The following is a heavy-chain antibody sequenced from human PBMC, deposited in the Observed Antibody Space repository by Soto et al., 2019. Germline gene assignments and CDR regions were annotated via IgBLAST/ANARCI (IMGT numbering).Heavy chain of an antibody. CDR1: GAYIIDFS. CDR2: ITINGNT. D-gene: IGHD1-7*01. J-gene: IGHJ1*01. Sequence: PSETLSLTCMVSGAYIIDFSWSWIRQPAGKGLEWIGRITINGNTQKNPSFKSRVTMSIDTSRNHFSLNLQSATAADTALYYCARETGENWTYEAHWGPGTLVTVSS. V-gene: IGHV4-4*07. CDR3: ARETGENWTYEAH.